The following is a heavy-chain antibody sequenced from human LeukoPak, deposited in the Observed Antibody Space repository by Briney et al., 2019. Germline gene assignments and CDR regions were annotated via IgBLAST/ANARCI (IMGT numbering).Heavy chain of an antibody. Sequence: GGSLRLSCGASGFTFSSYWMTWVRQAPGKGLEWEANIKADGSENHYVGSVKGRFTISRDNTKNSLYLQMNSLRDEDTAVYYCSAGPLFDYWGQGTLVTVSS. CDR1: GFTFSSYW. CDR3: SAGPLFDY. V-gene: IGHV3-7*01. CDR2: IKADGSEN. J-gene: IGHJ4*02. D-gene: IGHD1-14*01.